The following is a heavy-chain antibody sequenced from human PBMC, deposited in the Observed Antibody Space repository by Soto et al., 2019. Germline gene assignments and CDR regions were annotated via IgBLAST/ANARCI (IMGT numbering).Heavy chain of an antibody. D-gene: IGHD2-15*01. CDR1: GGSISSYY. Sequence: QVQLQESGPGLVKPSETLSLTCTVSGGSISSYYWSWIRQPPGKGLEWIGYIYYSGSTNYNPSLKCRVTISVDTSKNQFSLKLSSVTAADTAVYYCARVPRELLLFDYWGQGTLVTVSS. CDR3: ARVPRELLLFDY. J-gene: IGHJ4*02. CDR2: IYYSGST. V-gene: IGHV4-59*01.